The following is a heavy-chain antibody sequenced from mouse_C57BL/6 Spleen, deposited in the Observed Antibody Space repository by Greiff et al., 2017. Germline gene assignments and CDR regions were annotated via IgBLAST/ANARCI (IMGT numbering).Heavy chain of an antibody. D-gene: IGHD2-3*01. V-gene: IGHV1-64*01. CDR2: IHPNSGST. CDR1: GYTFTSYW. J-gene: IGHJ4*01. CDR3: ARDYGYYSYAMDY. Sequence: QVQLQQPGAELVKPGASVKLSCKASGYTFTSYWMHWVKQRPGQGLEWIGMIHPNSGSTNYNEKFKSKATLTVDKSSSTAYMQLSSLTSEDSAVYYCARDYGYYSYAMDYWGQGTSVTVSS.